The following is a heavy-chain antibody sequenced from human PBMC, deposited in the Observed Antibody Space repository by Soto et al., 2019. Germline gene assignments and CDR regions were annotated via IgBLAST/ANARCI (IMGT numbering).Heavy chain of an antibody. J-gene: IGHJ6*02. CDR1: GFTFSSYG. D-gene: IGHD3-10*01. Sequence: QVQLVESGGGVVQPGRSLRLSCAASGFTFSSYGMHWVRQAPGKGLEWVAVISYDGSNKYHADSVKGRFTISRDNSKNTLYLQMNSLRAEDTAVYYCAKDTDYLHYYYYYGMDVWGQGTTVTVSS. CDR3: AKDTDYLHYYYYYGMDV. V-gene: IGHV3-30*18. CDR2: ISYDGSNK.